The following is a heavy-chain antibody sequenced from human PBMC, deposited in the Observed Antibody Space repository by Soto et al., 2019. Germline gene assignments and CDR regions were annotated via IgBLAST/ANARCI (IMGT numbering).Heavy chain of an antibody. D-gene: IGHD3-3*01. J-gene: IGHJ4*02. Sequence: LLQLPETLSLTCTVSGGSISSYYWSWIRQPPGKGLEWIGYIYYSGSTNYNPSLKSRVTISVDTSKNQFSLKLSSVTAADTAVYYCARFGLMLGFLEWYYFDYWGQGTLVTVSS. CDR1: GGSISSYY. V-gene: IGHV4-59*01. CDR3: ARFGLMLGFLEWYYFDY. CDR2: IYYSGST.